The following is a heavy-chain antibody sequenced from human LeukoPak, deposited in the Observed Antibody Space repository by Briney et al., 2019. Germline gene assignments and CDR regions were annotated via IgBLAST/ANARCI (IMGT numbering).Heavy chain of an antibody. D-gene: IGHD6-19*01. CDR3: AKVISEQWLGFDY. CDR1: GFTFSSYG. V-gene: IGHV3-33*06. CDR2: IWYDGSNK. Sequence: GGSLRLSRVASGFTFSSYGMHWVRQAPGKGLEWVAVIWYDGSNKYYADSVKGRFTISRDNSKNTLYLQMNSLRAEDTAVYYCAKVISEQWLGFDYWGQGTLVTVSS. J-gene: IGHJ4*02.